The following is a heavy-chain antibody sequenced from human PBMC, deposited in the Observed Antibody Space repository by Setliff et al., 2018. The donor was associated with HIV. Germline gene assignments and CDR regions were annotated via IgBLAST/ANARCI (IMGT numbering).Heavy chain of an antibody. J-gene: IGHJ3*02. CDR2: ISGYNGNT. V-gene: IGHV1-18*01. CDR1: GYIFATYG. Sequence: GASVKVSCKATGYIFATYGISWVRQAPGQGLEWMGWISGYNGNTKYAQSFQGRVAMTTETSTSTAYMEMRSLRSDDTAVYYCARVPFRSAWFSGGHDAFDIWGQGTMVTVSS. D-gene: IGHD6-19*01. CDR3: ARVPFRSAWFSGGHDAFDI.